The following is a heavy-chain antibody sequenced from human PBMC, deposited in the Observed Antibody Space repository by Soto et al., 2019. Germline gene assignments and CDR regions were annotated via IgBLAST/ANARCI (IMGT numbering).Heavy chain of an antibody. J-gene: IGHJ4*02. CDR3: VKDSSRWYYFDY. D-gene: IGHD6-13*01. V-gene: IGHV3-23*01. CDR2: ITASGSFT. CDR1: GFTFNNFA. Sequence: EVQLLESGGALVQPWGSLRLACAASGFTFNNFAMSWVRQAPGKGLEWVSGITASGSFTYYAASVKGRFTISRDNRKNTLSLQIDSLRGEDTASYYCVKDSSRWYYFDYWGPGTLVTVSS.